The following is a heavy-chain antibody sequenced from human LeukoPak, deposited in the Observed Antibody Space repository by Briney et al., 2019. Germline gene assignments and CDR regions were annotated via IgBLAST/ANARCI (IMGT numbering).Heavy chain of an antibody. V-gene: IGHV3-7*01. CDR2: IKQDGSEK. D-gene: IGHD2-8*02. CDR3: ARAPATNEWRCMDY. CDR1: GFTFSNYW. J-gene: IGHJ4*02. Sequence: GGSLRLSCAASGFTFSNYWMGWVRQAPGKGLEWVANIKQDGSEKRYVDPVKGRFAISRDNAKNSLYLQMNSLRAEDTAVYYCARAPATNEWRCMDYWGQGTLVTVSS.